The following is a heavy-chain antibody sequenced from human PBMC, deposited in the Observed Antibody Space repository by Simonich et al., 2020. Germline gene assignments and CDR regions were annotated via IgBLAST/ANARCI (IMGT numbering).Heavy chain of an antibody. V-gene: IGHV3-21*01. D-gene: IGHD6-19*01. CDR3: ARWIAVAGTGAYGMDV. Sequence: EVQLVESGGGLVKPGGSLRLSCAASGFTFSSYSMNWVRQAPGKGLEWVSSISSSSSYIYYADSVKGRFTISRDNAKNSLYLQMNSLRAEDTAVYYCARWIAVAGTGAYGMDVWGQGTTVTVS. CDR1: GFTFSSYS. CDR2: ISSSSSYI. J-gene: IGHJ6*02.